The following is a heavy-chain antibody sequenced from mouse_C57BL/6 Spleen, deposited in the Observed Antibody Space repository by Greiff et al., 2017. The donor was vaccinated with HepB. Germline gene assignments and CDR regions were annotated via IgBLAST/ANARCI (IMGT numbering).Heavy chain of an antibody. CDR1: GYAFSSSW. D-gene: IGHD4-1*02. V-gene: IGHV1-82*01. CDR3: APTGTGYFDY. Sequence: QVQLKQSGPELVKPGASVKISCKASGYAFSSSWMNWVKQRPGKGLEWIGRIYPGDGDTNYNGKFKGKATLTADKSSSTAYMQLSSLTSEDSAVYFCAPTGTGYFDYWGQGTTLTVSS. J-gene: IGHJ2*01. CDR2: IYPGDGDT.